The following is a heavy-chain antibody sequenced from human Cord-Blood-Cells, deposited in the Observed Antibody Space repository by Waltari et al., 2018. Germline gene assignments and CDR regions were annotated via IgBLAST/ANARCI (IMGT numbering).Heavy chain of an antibody. CDR3: AREWELHYYYGMDV. CDR1: GFTFSSYA. J-gene: IGHJ6*02. D-gene: IGHD1-26*01. V-gene: IGHV3-30-3*01. Sequence: QVQLVESGGGVVQPGRSLRLSCAASGFTFSSYAMHWVRPAPGKGLEWVAVISYDGSNKYYADSVKGRFTISRDNSKNTLYLQMNSLRAEDTAVYYCAREWELHYYYGMDVWGQGTTVTVSS. CDR2: ISYDGSNK.